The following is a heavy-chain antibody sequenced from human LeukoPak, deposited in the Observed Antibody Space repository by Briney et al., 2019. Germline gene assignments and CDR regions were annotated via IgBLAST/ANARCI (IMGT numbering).Heavy chain of an antibody. CDR1: GFTFSSYS. CDR3: ARSVGGSSGWYALDAFDI. CDR2: ISSSSSYI. J-gene: IGHJ3*02. V-gene: IGHV3-21*01. D-gene: IGHD6-19*01. Sequence: PGGSLRLSCAASGFTFSSYSMNWVRQAPGKGLEWVSSISSSSSYIYYADSVKGRFTISRDNAKNSLYLQMNSLRAEDTAVYYCARSVGGSSGWYALDAFDIWGQGTMVTVSS.